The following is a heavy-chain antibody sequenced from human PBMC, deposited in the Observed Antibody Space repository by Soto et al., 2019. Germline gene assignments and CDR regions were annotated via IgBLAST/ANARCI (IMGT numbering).Heavy chain of an antibody. CDR2: IDHSGYT. CDR3: ARVRGWFDP. V-gene: IGHV4-34*01. Sequence: SETLSLTCAVYGGSFSGYYWNWIRQPPGKGLEWIGEIDHSGYTNYNPSLKSRVTISVDTSKNQFSLRLTSVTAADTAVYYCARVRGWFDPWGQGTLVTV. CDR1: GGSFSGYY. J-gene: IGHJ5*02.